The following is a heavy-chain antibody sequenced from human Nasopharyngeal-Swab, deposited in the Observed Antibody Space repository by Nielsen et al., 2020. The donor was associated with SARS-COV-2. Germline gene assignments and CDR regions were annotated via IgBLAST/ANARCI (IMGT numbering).Heavy chain of an antibody. J-gene: IGHJ3*02. D-gene: IGHD3-22*01. CDR1: GCSFSSGGYY. CDR3: ARATITMIVVVDAFDI. Sequence: CAASGCSFSSGGYYWSWIRQHPGKGLEWIGYIYYSGSTYYNPSLKSRVTISVDTSKNQFSLKLSSVTAADTAVYYCARATITMIVVVDAFDIWGQGTMVTVSS. CDR2: IYYSGST. V-gene: IGHV4-31*11.